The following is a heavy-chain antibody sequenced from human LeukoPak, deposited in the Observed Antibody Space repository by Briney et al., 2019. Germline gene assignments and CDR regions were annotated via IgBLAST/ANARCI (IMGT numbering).Heavy chain of an antibody. V-gene: IGHV1-2*02. Sequence: ASVKVSCKASGDTFTANHIHWVRQAPGQGREWMGWIDPNSGGTNFEQKFQGRVTMTMDTSISTAHMELSRLRSDDTAVYYCARERGISAFDIWGQGTMVTVSS. CDR2: IDPNSGGT. J-gene: IGHJ3*02. D-gene: IGHD3-16*01. CDR1: GDTFTANH. CDR3: ARERGISAFDI.